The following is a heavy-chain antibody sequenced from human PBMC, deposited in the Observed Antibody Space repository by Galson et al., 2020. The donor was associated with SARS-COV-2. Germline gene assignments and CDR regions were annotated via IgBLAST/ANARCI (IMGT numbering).Heavy chain of an antibody. Sequence: ASVKVSCKASGYTFTSYYMHWVRQAPGQGLEWMGIINPSGGSTSYAQKFQGRVTMTRDTSTSTVYMELSSLRSEDTAVYYCARDPTVVTTLLDDDYGMDVWSQGTTVTGS. V-gene: IGHV1-46*01. J-gene: IGHJ6*02. CDR3: ARDPTVVTTLLDDDYGMDV. CDR2: INPSGGST. D-gene: IGHD2-15*01. CDR1: GYTFTSYY.